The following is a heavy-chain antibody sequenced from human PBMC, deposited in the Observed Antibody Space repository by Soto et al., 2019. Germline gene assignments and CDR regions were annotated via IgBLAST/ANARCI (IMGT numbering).Heavy chain of an antibody. Sequence: GGSLRLSCAASGFTFSSYSMNWVRQAPGKGLEWVSSISSSSSYIYYADSVKGRFTISRDNAKNSLYLQMNSLRAEDTAVYYCASLGITGTTHYYYYYMDVWGKGTTVTVSS. CDR1: GFTFSSYS. D-gene: IGHD1-7*01. CDR3: ASLGITGTTHYYYYYMDV. V-gene: IGHV3-21*01. CDR2: ISSSSSYI. J-gene: IGHJ6*03.